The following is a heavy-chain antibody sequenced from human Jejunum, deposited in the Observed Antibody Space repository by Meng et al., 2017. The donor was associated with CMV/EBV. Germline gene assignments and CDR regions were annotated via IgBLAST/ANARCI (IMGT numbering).Heavy chain of an antibody. CDR1: SYN. J-gene: IGHJ5*02. CDR3: ARGLMGCTSTSCYSGWFDP. CDR2: ITSSSTYK. Sequence: SYNMNGVRQAPGKGLEWVSSITSSSTYKYYADSVKGRFTVSRDNAKNSLYLQMDSLRAEDTAVYYCARGLMGCTSTSCYSGWFDPWGQGTLVTVSS. D-gene: IGHD2-2*02. V-gene: IGHV3-21*01.